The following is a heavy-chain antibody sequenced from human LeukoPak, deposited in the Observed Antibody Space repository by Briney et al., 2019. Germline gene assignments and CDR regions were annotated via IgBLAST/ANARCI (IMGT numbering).Heavy chain of an antibody. Sequence: LPGGSLRLSCAASGFTFDDYGMSWVRQAPGKGLEWVSGINWNGGNTGYAGSVKGRFTISRDNAKNSLHLQMNSLRAEDTALYYCARVASNYDFDYWGQGTLVTVSS. CDR1: GFTFDDYG. J-gene: IGHJ4*02. D-gene: IGHD4-11*01. CDR3: ARVASNYDFDY. CDR2: INWNGGNT. V-gene: IGHV3-20*04.